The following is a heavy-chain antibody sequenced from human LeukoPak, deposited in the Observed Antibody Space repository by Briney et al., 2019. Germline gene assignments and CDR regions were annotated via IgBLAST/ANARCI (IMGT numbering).Heavy chain of an antibody. V-gene: IGHV3-66*01. J-gene: IGHJ4*02. D-gene: IGHD5-12*01. Sequence: QPGGSLRLSCAASGFTVSNTYMTWVRQAPGRGLECVSLINSGDRTHYADSVRGRFTISRDNSKNMIYLQMNSLRAEDTGLYYCARGKSGLYTRPFDYWGQGTLVTVSS. CDR2: INSGDRT. CDR3: ARGKSGLYTRPFDY. CDR1: GFTVSNTY.